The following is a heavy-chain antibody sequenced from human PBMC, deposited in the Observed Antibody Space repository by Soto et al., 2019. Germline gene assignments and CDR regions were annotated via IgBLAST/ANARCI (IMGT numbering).Heavy chain of an antibody. CDR3: ARFNVQTRKYSSRGGYYYYGMDV. Sequence: PSETLSLTCTVSGGSISSYYWSWIRQPPGKGLEWIGYIYYSGSTNYNPSLKSRVTISVDTSKNQFSLKLSSVTAADTAVYYCARFNVQTRKYSSRGGYYYYGMDVWGQGTTVTVSS. V-gene: IGHV4-59*12. CDR2: IYYSGST. D-gene: IGHD6-13*01. J-gene: IGHJ6*02. CDR1: GGSISSYY.